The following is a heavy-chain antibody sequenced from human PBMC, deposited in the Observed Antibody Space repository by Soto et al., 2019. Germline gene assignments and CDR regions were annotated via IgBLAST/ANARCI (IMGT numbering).Heavy chain of an antibody. V-gene: IGHV3-64D*06. CDR3: VARYCSSTTCYQVDY. J-gene: IGHJ4*02. D-gene: IGHD2-2*01. CDR2: ISGNGGST. Sequence: EVQLMESGGGLVQPGGSLRLSCLASGFTFSTYAIHWIRQAPGKGLEYVSAISGNGGSTYYADSVKDRVIISRDNSKDTVYLQMSSLRTEDTAVYYCVARYCSSTTCYQVDYWGQGTLVTVSS. CDR1: GFTFSTYA.